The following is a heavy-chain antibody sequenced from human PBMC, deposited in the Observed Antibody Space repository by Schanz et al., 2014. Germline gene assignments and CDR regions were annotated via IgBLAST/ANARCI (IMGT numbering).Heavy chain of an antibody. CDR1: GFIFSNYG. CDR3: AKGMGYCSGGTCYDYYYYGLDV. V-gene: IGHV3-21*04. J-gene: IGHJ6*02. CDR2: ISSSSSYI. D-gene: IGHD2-15*01. Sequence: VQLVESGGGVVQPGGSLRLSCAASGFIFSNYGMHWVRQAPGKGLEWVSSISSSSSYIYYADSVKGRFTISRDNAKNSLYLQMNSLSADDTAVFYCAKGMGYCSGGTCYDYYYYGLDVWGQGTTVTVSS.